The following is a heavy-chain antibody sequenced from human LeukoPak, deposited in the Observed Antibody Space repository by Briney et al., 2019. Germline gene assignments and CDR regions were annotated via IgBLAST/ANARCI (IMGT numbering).Heavy chain of an antibody. CDR1: GFTFSSYE. D-gene: IGHD6-13*01. CDR3: GRAGFYYSSSWIDY. J-gene: IGHJ4*02. V-gene: IGHV3-48*03. Sequence: GGSLRLSCAASGFTFSSYERNWVRQAPGKGLEWGSYISSSGSTIYYADSVTGRFTISRDNAYNSLCLQMASLRAEDTAVYYCGRAGFYYSSSWIDYWGQGTLVTVSS. CDR2: ISSSGSTI.